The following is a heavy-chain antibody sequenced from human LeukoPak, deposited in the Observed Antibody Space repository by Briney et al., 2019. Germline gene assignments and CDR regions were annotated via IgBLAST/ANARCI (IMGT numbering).Heavy chain of an antibody. V-gene: IGHV3-30*02. CDR1: GFGFSSYG. D-gene: IGHD2-2*01. CDR3: AKDRIGYCSSTSCGRIDY. Sequence: GGSLRLSCAAAGFGFSSYGMHWVRQAPGKGLEWLAFIWYDGSNKDYADSVKGRFTMSRDNSKNTLSLQMNSLRAEDTAVYYCAKDRIGYCSSTSCGRIDYWGQGTLVTVSS. J-gene: IGHJ4*02. CDR2: IWYDGSNK.